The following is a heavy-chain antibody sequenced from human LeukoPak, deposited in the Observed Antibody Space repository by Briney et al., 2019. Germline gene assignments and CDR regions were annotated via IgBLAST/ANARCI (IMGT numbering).Heavy chain of an antibody. CDR1: GFTFSSYA. D-gene: IGHD2-15*01. CDR3: ARVGAPCSGGSCYRYYGMDV. J-gene: IGHJ6*02. V-gene: IGHV3-30-3*01. Sequence: PGGSLRLSCAASGFTFSSYAMHWVRQAPGKRLEWVAVISYDGSNKYYADSVKGRFTISRDNSKNTLYLQMNSLRAEDTAVYYCARVGAPCSGGSCYRYYGMDVWGQGTTVTVSS. CDR2: ISYDGSNK.